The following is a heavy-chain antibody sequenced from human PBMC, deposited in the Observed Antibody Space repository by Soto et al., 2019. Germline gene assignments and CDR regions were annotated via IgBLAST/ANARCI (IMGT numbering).Heavy chain of an antibody. CDR2: ITSDGGT. Sequence: GSLRLSCAASGFTFSSYAMSWVRQAPGKGLEWVSIITSDGGTYYADSVKGRFTISRDNSKNTVYLQMNSLRAEDTAVYYCAKDYSTVTTDPLSVVLFDYWGQGAPVTVSS. D-gene: IGHD4-17*01. V-gene: IGHV3-23*01. J-gene: IGHJ4*02. CDR3: AKDYSTVTTDPLSVVLFDY. CDR1: GFTFSSYA.